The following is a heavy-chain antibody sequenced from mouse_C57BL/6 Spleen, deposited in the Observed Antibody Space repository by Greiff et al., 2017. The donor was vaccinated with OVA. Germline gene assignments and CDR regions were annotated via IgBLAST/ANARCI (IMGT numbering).Heavy chain of an antibody. D-gene: IGHD2-3*01. V-gene: IGHV2-2*01. Sequence: VQLQQSGPGLVQPSQSLSITCTVSGFSLTSYGVHWVRQSPGKGLEWLGVIWSGGSTDYNAAFISRLSISKDNSKSQVFFKMNSLQADDTAIYYCASPYDAGGFAYWGQGTLVTVSA. J-gene: IGHJ3*01. CDR3: ASPYDAGGFAY. CDR2: IWSGGST. CDR1: GFSLTSYG.